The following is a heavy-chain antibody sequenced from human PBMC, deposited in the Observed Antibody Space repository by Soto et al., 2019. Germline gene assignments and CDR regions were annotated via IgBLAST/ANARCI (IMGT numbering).Heavy chain of an antibody. CDR3: APKGHYYYYYMDV. CDR2: IWYDGSNI. Sequence: GGSLILSCAASGFTFGSYGVHWVRQAPGKGLEWVAVIWYDGSNIYYADSVKGRFTISRDNAKNSQYLQMNSLRAEDTAVYYCAPKGHYYYYYMDVWGKGTTVTVSS. V-gene: IGHV3-33*03. CDR1: GFTFGSYG. J-gene: IGHJ6*03.